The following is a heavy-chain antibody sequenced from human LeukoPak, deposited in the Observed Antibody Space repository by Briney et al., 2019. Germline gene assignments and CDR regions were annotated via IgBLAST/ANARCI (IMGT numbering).Heavy chain of an antibody. V-gene: IGHV1-8*01. CDR3: AKDLGSSGWYIDY. D-gene: IGHD6-19*01. CDR2: MNPNSGNT. Sequence: ASVKVSCKASGYTFTSYDINWVRQATGHGLEWMGWMNPNSGNTGYAQKFQGRVTMTRNTSISTAYMELSSLRSEDTAVYYCAKDLGSSGWYIDYWGQGTLVTVSS. CDR1: GYTFTSYD. J-gene: IGHJ4*02.